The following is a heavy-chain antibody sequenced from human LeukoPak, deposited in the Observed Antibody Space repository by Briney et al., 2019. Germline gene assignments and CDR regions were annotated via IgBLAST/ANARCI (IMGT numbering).Heavy chain of an antibody. D-gene: IGHD3-10*01. V-gene: IGHV3-23*01. Sequence: PGGSLRLSCAASGFTFSSYAMSWVRQAPGKGLEWVSAICGRAVSTYYADSVKGRCTISRDNSKNTLYLQMNSLRAEDTAVYYCAKLPRSYFYYYYGMDVWGQGTTVTVSS. CDR3: AKLPRSYFYYYYGMDV. J-gene: IGHJ6*02. CDR1: GFTFSSYA. CDR2: ICGRAVST.